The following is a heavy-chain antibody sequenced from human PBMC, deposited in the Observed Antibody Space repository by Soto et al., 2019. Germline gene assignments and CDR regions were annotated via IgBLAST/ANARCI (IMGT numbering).Heavy chain of an antibody. CDR3: AADRCLNGVCYIGWW. CDR2: IKSKTDGGTT. J-gene: IGHJ4*02. Sequence: EVQLVESGGGLVKPGGSLRLSCAASGVTFSNAWMNWVRQAPGKGLEWVGRIKSKTDGGTTDYVAPVKGRFTISRVASKNTLYLQMNSLETEDTAVYYCAADRCLNGVCYIGWWWGQGTLVTVSS. CDR1: GVTFSNAW. D-gene: IGHD2-8*01. V-gene: IGHV3-15*07.